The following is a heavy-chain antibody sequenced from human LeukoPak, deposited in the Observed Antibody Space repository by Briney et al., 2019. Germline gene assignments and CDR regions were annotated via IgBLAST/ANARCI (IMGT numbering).Heavy chain of an antibody. CDR3: ATDLACSSTSCYLTNY. J-gene: IGHJ4*02. V-gene: IGHV1-24*01. CDR2: FDPEVGET. CDR1: GYTLTELS. Sequence: ASVKVSCKVSGYTLTELSMHWVRQAPGKGLEWMGGFDPEVGETIYAQKFQGRVTMTEDTSTDTAYMELSSLRSEDTAVYYCATDLACSSTSCYLTNYWGQGTLVTVSS. D-gene: IGHD2-2*01.